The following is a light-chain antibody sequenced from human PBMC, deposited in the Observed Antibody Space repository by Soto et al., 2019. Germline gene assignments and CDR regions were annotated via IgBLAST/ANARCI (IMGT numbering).Light chain of an antibody. CDR1: STDVGAYNY. J-gene: IGLJ3*02. V-gene: IGLV2-8*01. Sequence: QSVLTQPPSASGSPGQSVTISCTGTSTDVGAYNYVSWYQQHPGKAPKLMIYEVTKRPSGVPDRFSGSKSGNPASLTVSGLQTEDEADYYCGSHAGNSNLVFGGGTQLTVL. CDR3: GSHAGNSNLV. CDR2: EVT.